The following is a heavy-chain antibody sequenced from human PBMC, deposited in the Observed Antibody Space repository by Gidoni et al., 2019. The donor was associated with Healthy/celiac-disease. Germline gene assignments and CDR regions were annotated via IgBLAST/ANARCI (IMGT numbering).Heavy chain of an antibody. D-gene: IGHD3-22*01. CDR1: GGSFGGYY. Sequence: QGQRQQWGAGLLKPSETLSLTCAVSGGSFGGYYWGWIRQPPGKGLEWIGEINHSGSTNYNPSLQSRVTISVDTSKTQFSLKLSSVPAADTAVYYCARTYYYASSGHGHGPFDYWGQGTLVTVSS. J-gene: IGHJ4*02. V-gene: IGHV4-34*01. CDR3: ARTYYYASSGHGHGPFDY. CDR2: INHSGST.